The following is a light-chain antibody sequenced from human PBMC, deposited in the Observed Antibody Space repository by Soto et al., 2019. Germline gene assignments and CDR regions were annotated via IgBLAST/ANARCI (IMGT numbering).Light chain of an antibody. V-gene: IGLV1-51*01. Sequence: QSALTQPPSVSAAPGQKVTISCSGSNSNIGNNYVSWYQHLPGTAPKLLIYDNDKRPSAIPDRFSGSKSGTSATLDITGLQTGDEADYYCGTWDTSLSGGVFGGGTQLTVL. CDR1: NSNIGNNY. CDR2: DND. J-gene: IGLJ2*01. CDR3: GTWDTSLSGGV.